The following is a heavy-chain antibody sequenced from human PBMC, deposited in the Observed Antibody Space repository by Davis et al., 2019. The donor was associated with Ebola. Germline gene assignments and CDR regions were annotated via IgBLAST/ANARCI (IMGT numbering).Heavy chain of an antibody. CDR2: INAGNGNT. J-gene: IGHJ6*02. V-gene: IGHV1/OR15-3*01. CDR3: ATTVTSGDYYYYGMDV. CDR1: GYTFTGYY. Sequence: ASVKVSCKASGYTFTGYYMHWVRQAPGQRLEWMGWINAGNGNTKYSQKFQGRVTITADKSTSTAYMELSSLRSEDTAVYYCATTVTSGDYYYYGMDVWGQGTTVTVSS. D-gene: IGHD4-11*01.